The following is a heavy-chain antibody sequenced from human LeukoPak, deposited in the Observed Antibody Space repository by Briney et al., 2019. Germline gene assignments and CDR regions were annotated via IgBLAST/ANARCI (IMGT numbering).Heavy chain of an antibody. V-gene: IGHV3-21*01. CDR3: ARDRDGHNKGNLDY. D-gene: IGHD3-10*01. CDR2: ISSSSSYI. Sequence: GGALRLSCAASGFTLSSYSMNWVRQAPGKGLEWVSSISSSSSYIYYADSMKGRFTISRDNTKNSLYLQMNSLRAEDTAVYYCARDRDGHNKGNLDYWGQGTLVTVSS. J-gene: IGHJ4*02. CDR1: GFTLSSYS.